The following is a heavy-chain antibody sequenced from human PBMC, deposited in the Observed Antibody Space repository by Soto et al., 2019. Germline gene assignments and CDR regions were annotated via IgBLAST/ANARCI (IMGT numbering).Heavy chain of an antibody. J-gene: IGHJ4*02. CDR1: GYTFTSYG. D-gene: IGHD4-4*01. Sequence: QVPLVQSGAEVKNPGASVKVSCKASGYTFTSYGITWVRQAPGQGLEWMGWISAYHGNTNYAQKLQGRVTMATDTSTSTAHMELTSLRSDDTAVYYCARDVYSNGGYYFDYWGQGTLVTVSS. CDR3: ARDVYSNGGYYFDY. V-gene: IGHV1-18*01. CDR2: ISAYHGNT.